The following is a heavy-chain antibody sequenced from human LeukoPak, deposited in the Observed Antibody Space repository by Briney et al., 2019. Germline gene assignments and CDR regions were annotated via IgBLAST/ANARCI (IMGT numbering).Heavy chain of an antibody. CDR3: ARRSDDYDSSAYYH. D-gene: IGHD3-22*01. J-gene: IGHJ4*02. Sequence: GASVKVSCKTSGYTFTSYDLNWVRQATGQGLEWMGWVNPNSGNTGYAQKFQGRVTMTMDPSISTAYMELSSLRPEDTAVYYCARRSDDYDSSAYYHWGQGTLVTVSS. V-gene: IGHV1-8*01. CDR2: VNPNSGNT. CDR1: GYTFTSYD.